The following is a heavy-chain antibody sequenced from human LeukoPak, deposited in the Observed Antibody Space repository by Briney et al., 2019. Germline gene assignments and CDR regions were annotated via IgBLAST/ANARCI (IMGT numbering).Heavy chain of an antibody. D-gene: IGHD1-1*01. Sequence: GGSLRLSCAASGFTFSGSAMHWVRQASGKGLEWVGRIRSKANGYATAYAASVKGRFTISRDDSKNTAYLQMNSLKTEDTAVYYCTRGDWNDLGSDYWGQGTLVTVSS. CDR2: IRSKANGYAT. J-gene: IGHJ4*02. V-gene: IGHV3-73*01. CDR3: TRGDWNDLGSDY. CDR1: GFTFSGSA.